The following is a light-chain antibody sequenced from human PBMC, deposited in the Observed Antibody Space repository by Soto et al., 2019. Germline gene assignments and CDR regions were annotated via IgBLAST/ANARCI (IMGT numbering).Light chain of an antibody. Sequence: EIVLTHSPGTLSLSPVERSTLSCRASQSVSTNFLAWYQQKPGQAPRLLIHGASTRATGIPDRFSGSGSGTDFTPTINRLEPEDSAVYFCQNYGTTSATCGQRTKGDIK. V-gene: IGKV3-20*01. CDR1: QSVSTNF. CDR2: GAS. J-gene: IGKJ1*01. CDR3: QNYGTTSAT.